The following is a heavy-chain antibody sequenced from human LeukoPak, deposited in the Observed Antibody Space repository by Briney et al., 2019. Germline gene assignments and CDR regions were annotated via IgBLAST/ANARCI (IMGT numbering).Heavy chain of an antibody. CDR3: ARDGRGSRSSWFDP. D-gene: IGHD3-10*01. J-gene: IGHJ5*02. CDR2: ISAYNGDT. CDR1: GYTFTSYG. Sequence: ASVKVSCKASGYTFTSYGISWVRQAPGQGLEWMGWISAYNGDTSYAQKFQVRVTMTTDTSTTTAYMELSSLGSDDTAVYYCARDGRGSRSSWFDPWGQGTLVIVSS. V-gene: IGHV1-18*01.